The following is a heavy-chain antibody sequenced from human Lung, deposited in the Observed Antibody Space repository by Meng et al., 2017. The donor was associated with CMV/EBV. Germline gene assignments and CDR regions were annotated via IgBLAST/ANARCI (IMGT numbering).Heavy chain of an antibody. CDR1: GDTFNKYV. D-gene: IGHD3-3*02. V-gene: IGHV1-69*10. J-gene: IGHJ6*02. CDR2: IIPMRSVT. CDR3: VASEEFYHFRSGWEWYYHYGMDV. Sequence: SVKVSCKASGDTFNKYVTSWVRQAPGQGLEWMGGIIPMRSVTNYAQKFQGRVTIIADTSTATVYMELSSLRSEDTAMYYCVASEEFYHFRSGWEWYYHYGMDVXGPGXTVX.